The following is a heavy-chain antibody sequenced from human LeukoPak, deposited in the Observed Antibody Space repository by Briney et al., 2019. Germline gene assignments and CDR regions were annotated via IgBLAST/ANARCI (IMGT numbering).Heavy chain of an antibody. CDR3: ARSRGIAAAGTPLFDY. D-gene: IGHD6-13*01. V-gene: IGHV3-11*06. J-gene: IGHJ4*02. CDR2: ISSSSSYI. CDR1: GFTFSDYY. Sequence: PGGSLRLSCAASGFTFSDYYMSWIRQAPGKGLEWVSSISSSSSYIYYADSVKGRFTISRDNAKNSLYLQMNSLRAEDTAVYYCARSRGIAAAGTPLFDYWGQGTLVTVSS.